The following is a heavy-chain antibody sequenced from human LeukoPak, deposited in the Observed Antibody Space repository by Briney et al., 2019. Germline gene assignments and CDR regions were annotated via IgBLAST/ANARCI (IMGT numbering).Heavy chain of an antibody. Sequence: ASVKVSCKASGYTFTTYYMHWVRQAPGQGLEWMGIINPSGGSTSYAQKFQGRVTMTRDTSTSTVYMELSSLRSEDTAVYYCARGGGSSRRSSLYYFDYWGQGTLVTVSS. CDR3: ARGGGSSRRSSLYYFDY. D-gene: IGHD6-6*01. CDR1: GYTFTTYY. V-gene: IGHV1-46*01. CDR2: INPSGGST. J-gene: IGHJ4*02.